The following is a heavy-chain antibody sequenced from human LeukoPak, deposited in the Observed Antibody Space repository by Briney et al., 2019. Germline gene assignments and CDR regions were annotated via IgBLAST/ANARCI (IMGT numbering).Heavy chain of an antibody. D-gene: IGHD5-12*01. CDR1: AYTFTIYG. CDR3: ARGRGYSGYALDY. CDR2: ISDYNGVRDT. Sequence: SVTVTFTASAYTFTIYGISWVRQAPGQGIEWMAWISDYNGVRDTYYAQKVQGRVTLTTDTSTTTAYMELRSLRSDDTAIYYCARGRGYSGYALDYWGQGTQVTVSS. J-gene: IGHJ4*02. V-gene: IGHV1-18*01.